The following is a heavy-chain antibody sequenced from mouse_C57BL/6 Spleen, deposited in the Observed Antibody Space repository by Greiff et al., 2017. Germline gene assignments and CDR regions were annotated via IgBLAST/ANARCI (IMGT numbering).Heavy chain of an antibody. CDR3: ARGGSSYVDYFDY. D-gene: IGHD1-1*01. CDR1: GFTFSDYG. Sequence: EVQLVEPGGGLVKPGGSLKLSCAASGFTFSDYGMHWVRQAPEKGLEWVAYISSGSSTIYYADTVKGRFTISRDNAKNTLFLQMTSLRSEDTAMYYCARGGSSYVDYFDYWGQGTTLTVSS. J-gene: IGHJ2*01. CDR2: ISSGSSTI. V-gene: IGHV5-17*01.